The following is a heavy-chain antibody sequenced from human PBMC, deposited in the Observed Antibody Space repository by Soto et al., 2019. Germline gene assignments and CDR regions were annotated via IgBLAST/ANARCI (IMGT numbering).Heavy chain of an antibody. D-gene: IGHD4-17*01. V-gene: IGHV3-7*01. CDR1: GFTFSNYW. J-gene: IGHJ5*02. CDR2: IDRDGTGK. Sequence: EVQLVESGGALVQPGGSLRLSCEASGFTFSNYWMGWVRQAPGKGLEWVANIDRDGTGKYYVDSVRGRFSISRDNAKNSLYRQMNSLRAEDTGVYYCARDKTTACSPNWFDPWGQGTLVTVSS. CDR3: ARDKTTACSPNWFDP.